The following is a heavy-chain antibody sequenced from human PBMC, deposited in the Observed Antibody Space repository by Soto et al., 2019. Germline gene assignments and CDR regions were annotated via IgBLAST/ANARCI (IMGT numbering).Heavy chain of an antibody. Sequence: SETLSLTCAVYGGSFSGYYWSWIRQPPGKGLEWIGEINHSGSTNYNPSLKSRVTISVDTSKNQFSLKLSSVTAADTAVYYWASGDCSGGSCYRMDGWGQGTTVTVSS. CDR3: ASGDCSGGSCYRMDG. CDR1: GGSFSGYY. V-gene: IGHV4-34*01. CDR2: INHSGST. J-gene: IGHJ6*02. D-gene: IGHD2-15*01.